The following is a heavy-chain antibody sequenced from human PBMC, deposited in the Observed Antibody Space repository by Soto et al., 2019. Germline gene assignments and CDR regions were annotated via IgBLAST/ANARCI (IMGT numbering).Heavy chain of an antibody. V-gene: IGHV1-69*12. CDR2: IIPIFGTA. J-gene: IGHJ4*02. Sequence: QVQLVQSGAEVKKPGSSVKVSCKASGGTFSSYAISWVRQAPGQGLEWMGGIIPIFGTANYTQKFQGRVTITADESTSTAYMELSSLRSEDTGVYYCARVPNRFVEWAGGDYWGQGTLVTVSS. CDR1: GGTFSSYA. D-gene: IGHD3-3*01. CDR3: ARVPNRFVEWAGGDY.